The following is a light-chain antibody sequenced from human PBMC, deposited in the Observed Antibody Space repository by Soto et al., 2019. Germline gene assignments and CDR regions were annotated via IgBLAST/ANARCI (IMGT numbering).Light chain of an antibody. CDR3: QSYDSRLSGWV. J-gene: IGLJ3*02. V-gene: IGLV1-40*01. Sequence: QPVLTQPPSVSGAPGQRVTISCTGSSSNTGAGYDVHWYQQLPGTAPKLLIYGNNNRPSGVPDRFSGSKSGTSASLAITGLQAEDEADYYCQSYDSRLSGWVFGGGTKVTVL. CDR1: SSNTGAGYD. CDR2: GNN.